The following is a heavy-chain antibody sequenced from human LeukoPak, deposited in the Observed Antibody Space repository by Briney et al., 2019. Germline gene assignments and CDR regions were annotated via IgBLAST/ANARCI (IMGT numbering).Heavy chain of an antibody. Sequence: QPGGSLRLSCAASGFSFCDYTMSWVRQAPGKGLEWISAISASGDKTYFADSVKGRFTISRANSKGTLYLQMNSLRAEDTALYYCARDFYDSTGYYYDYWGQGTLVTVSS. J-gene: IGHJ4*02. CDR1: GFSFCDYT. V-gene: IGHV3-23*01. D-gene: IGHD3-22*01. CDR3: ARDFYDSTGYYYDY. CDR2: ISASGDKT.